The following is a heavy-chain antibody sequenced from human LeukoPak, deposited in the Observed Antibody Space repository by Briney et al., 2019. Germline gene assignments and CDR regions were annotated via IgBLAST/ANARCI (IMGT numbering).Heavy chain of an antibody. D-gene: IGHD1-7*01. Sequence: GGSLRLSCAASGFTFSSYAMHWVRQAPGKGLEWVAVISYDGSNKYYADSVKGRFTISRDNSKNTLYLQMNSLRAEDTAVYYCARDYWWNYDYWGQGTLVTVSS. CDR1: GFTFSSYA. J-gene: IGHJ4*02. CDR2: ISYDGSNK. CDR3: ARDYWWNYDY. V-gene: IGHV3-30-3*01.